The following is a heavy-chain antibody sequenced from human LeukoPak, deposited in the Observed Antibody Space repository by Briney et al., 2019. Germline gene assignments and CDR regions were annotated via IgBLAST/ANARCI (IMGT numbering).Heavy chain of an antibody. CDR2: IYHSGST. CDR1: GGSISSGGYS. V-gene: IGHV4-30-2*01. D-gene: IGHD3-10*01. CDR3: ARGLRSRSNHNWFDP. Sequence: SETLSLTCAVSGGSISSGGYSWSWIRQPPGKGLEWIGYIYHSGSTYYNPSLKSRVTISVDRSKNQFSLRLSSVTAADTAVYYCARGLRSRSNHNWFDPWGQGTLVTVSS. J-gene: IGHJ5*02.